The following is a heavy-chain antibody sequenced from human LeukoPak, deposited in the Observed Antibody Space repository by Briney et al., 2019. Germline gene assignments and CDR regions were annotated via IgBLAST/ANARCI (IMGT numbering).Heavy chain of an antibody. CDR2: IYTSGST. CDR1: GGSISSYY. D-gene: IGHD6-13*01. J-gene: IGHJ4*02. Sequence: ASETLSLTCTVSGGSISSYYWSWIRQPAGKGLEWIGRIYTSGSTNYNPSLKSRVTMSVDTSKNQFSLKLSSVTAADTAVYYCARDSYSSNWPPGIDYWGQGTLVTVSS. V-gene: IGHV4-4*07. CDR3: ARDSYSSNWPPGIDY.